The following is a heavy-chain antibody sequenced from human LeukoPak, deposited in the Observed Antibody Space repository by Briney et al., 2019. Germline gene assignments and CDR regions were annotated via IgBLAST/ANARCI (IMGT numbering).Heavy chain of an antibody. CDR1: GFTFSSYG. J-gene: IGHJ4*02. V-gene: IGHV3-23*01. CDR2: ISGSGGST. Sequence: GGSLRLSCAASGFTFSSYGMHWVRQAPGKGLEWVSAISGSGGSTYHADSVKGRFTISRDNSKNTLYLQMNSLRAEDTAVYYCAKSPGYSSSWFDYWGQGTLVTVSS. CDR3: AKSPGYSSSWFDY. D-gene: IGHD6-13*01.